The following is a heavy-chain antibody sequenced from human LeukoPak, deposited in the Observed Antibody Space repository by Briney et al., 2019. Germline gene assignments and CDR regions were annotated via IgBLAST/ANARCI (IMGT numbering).Heavy chain of an antibody. CDR2: IRSKANNYAT. V-gene: IGHV3-73*01. CDR1: GFTFSGSA. Sequence: GGSLRLSCAASGFTFSGSAMHWVRQASGKGLEWVVRIRSKANNYATTYGASVEGRFTISRDDSENTTYLQMSSLKTEDTAVYYCARRPLVGYDYGDYFDHWGQGTLVTVSS. CDR3: ARRPLVGYDYGDYFDH. J-gene: IGHJ4*02. D-gene: IGHD4-17*01.